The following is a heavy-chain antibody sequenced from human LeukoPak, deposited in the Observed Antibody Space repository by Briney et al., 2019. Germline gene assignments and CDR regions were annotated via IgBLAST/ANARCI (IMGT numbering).Heavy chain of an antibody. CDR1: GASIISDTYY. D-gene: IGHD3-22*01. J-gene: IGHJ4*02. CDR2: IYYSGST. Sequence: SETLSLTCTVSGASIISDTYYWGWIRQPPGKGLAWIGSIYYSGSTYYSPSLKSRVTMSVDTSTNQFSLKLISVTAAYTALYYCARNFYASSGYYLDDFYFDFWGQGTLVTVSS. CDR3: ARNFYASSGYYLDDFYFDF. V-gene: IGHV4-39*07.